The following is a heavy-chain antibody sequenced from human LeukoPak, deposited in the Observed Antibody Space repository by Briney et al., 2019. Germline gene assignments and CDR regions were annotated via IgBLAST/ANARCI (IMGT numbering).Heavy chain of an antibody. CDR3: AREGSGYDFDY. J-gene: IGHJ4*02. D-gene: IGHD5-12*01. V-gene: IGHV4-59*01. Sequence: SETLSLTCTVSGCSISSYYWSWIRQPPGKGLEWIGYIYYSGSTNYNPSLKSRVTISVDTSKNQFSLKLSSVTAADTAVYYCAREGSGYDFDYWGQGTLVTVSS. CDR2: IYYSGST. CDR1: GCSISSYY.